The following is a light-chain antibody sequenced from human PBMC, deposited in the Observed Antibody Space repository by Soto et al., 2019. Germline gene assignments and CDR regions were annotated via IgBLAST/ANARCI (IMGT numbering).Light chain of an antibody. J-gene: IGKJ2*01. CDR1: QSVSSSY. CDR2: GAS. Sequence: EIVLTQSPGTLSLSPGERATLSCRASQSVSSSYLAWHQQKPGQAPRLLIYGASSRATGIPDRFSGSGSGKDFTLTISRLEPEDFAVYYCQQYGSSPYTFGQGTKLEIK. CDR3: QQYGSSPYT. V-gene: IGKV3-20*01.